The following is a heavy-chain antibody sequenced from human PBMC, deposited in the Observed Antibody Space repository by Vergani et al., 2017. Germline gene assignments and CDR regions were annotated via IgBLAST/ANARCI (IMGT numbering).Heavy chain of an antibody. Sequence: QVQLVQSGAEVKKPGSSVKVSCKASGGTFSSYAISWVRQATGQGLEWMGGIIPIFGTANYAQKFQGRVTITADESTSTAYMELSSLRSEDTAVYYCARWDLGYCSSTSCYGYYYYYYGMDVWGQGTTVTVSS. CDR2: IIPIFGTA. CDR3: ARWDLGYCSSTSCYGYYYYYYGMDV. D-gene: IGHD2-2*01. J-gene: IGHJ6*02. V-gene: IGHV1-69*01. CDR1: GGTFSSYA.